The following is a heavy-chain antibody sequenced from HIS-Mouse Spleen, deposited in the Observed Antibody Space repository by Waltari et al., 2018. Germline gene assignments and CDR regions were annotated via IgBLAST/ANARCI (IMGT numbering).Heavy chain of an antibody. Sequence: EVQLVESGGGLIQPGGSLRLSCVASGFTVSSNYMSWVRQAPGKGMEWVSVIYSGGSTYYADSVKGRFTISRDNSKNTLYLQMNSLRAEDTAVYYCARGGLAAAGWYFDLWGRGTLVTVSS. CDR2: IYSGGST. CDR3: ARGGLAAAGWYFDL. CDR1: GFTVSSNY. V-gene: IGHV3-53*01. J-gene: IGHJ2*01. D-gene: IGHD6-13*01.